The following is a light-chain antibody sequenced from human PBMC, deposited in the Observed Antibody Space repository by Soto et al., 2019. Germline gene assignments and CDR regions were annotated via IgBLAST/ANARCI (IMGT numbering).Light chain of an antibody. CDR3: ETWDNHFRV. CDR2: VEGGGGY. V-gene: IGLV4-60*03. Sequence: QPVLTQSSSASASLGSSVLLTCTLSSGLSNYIIAWHQQQPGKAPRYLMKVEGGGGYNKGSGVPDRFSGSSSGPDRYPTISNLQSEDEADYYCETWDNHFRVFGGGTKVTVL. CDR1: SGLSNYI. J-gene: IGLJ3*02.